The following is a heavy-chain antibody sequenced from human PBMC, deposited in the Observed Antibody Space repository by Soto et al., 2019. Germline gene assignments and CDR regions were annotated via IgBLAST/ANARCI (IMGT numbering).Heavy chain of an antibody. V-gene: IGHV1-3*01. J-gene: IGHJ3*02. CDR2: INAGNGNT. D-gene: IGHD1-26*01. CDR3: AIEKVGATSIHVFDI. Sequence: ASAKVSCKASGYTFTSYAMHWVRQAPGQRLEWMGWINAGNGNTKYSQKFQGRVTITRDTSASTAYMELSSLRAEDTAVYYCAIEKVGATSIHVFDIWGQGTMVTVSS. CDR1: GYTFTSYA.